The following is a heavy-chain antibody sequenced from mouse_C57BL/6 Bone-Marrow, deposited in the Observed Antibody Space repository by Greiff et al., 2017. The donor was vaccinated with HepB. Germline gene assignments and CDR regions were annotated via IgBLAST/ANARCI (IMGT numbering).Heavy chain of an antibody. CDR2: IDPSDSET. D-gene: IGHD2-2*01. J-gene: IGHJ4*01. CDR3: ARSWYGYPYAMDY. Sequence: VQLQQPGAELVRPGSSVKLSCKASGYTFTSYWMHWVKQRPIQGLEWIVNIDPSDSETHYNQKFKDKATLTVDKSSSTAYMQLSSLTSEDSAVYYCARSWYGYPYAMDYWGQGTAVTVSS. V-gene: IGHV1-52*01. CDR1: GYTFTSYW.